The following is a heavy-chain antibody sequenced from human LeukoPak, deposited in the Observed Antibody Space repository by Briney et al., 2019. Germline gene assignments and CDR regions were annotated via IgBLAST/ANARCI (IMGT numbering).Heavy chain of an antibody. J-gene: IGHJ5*02. V-gene: IGHV3-30*18. CDR1: GFTFSSYG. CDR3: AKDGATTWFGEAT. CDR2: ISPDGRDK. Sequence: GRSLRLSCAASGFTFSSYGMQWVSQAPGKGLEWVALISPDGRDKYYGDSVKGRFTISRDNSKNTLYLQMNSPRAEDTAVYYCAKDGATTWFGEATWGQGTPVTVSS. D-gene: IGHD3-10*01.